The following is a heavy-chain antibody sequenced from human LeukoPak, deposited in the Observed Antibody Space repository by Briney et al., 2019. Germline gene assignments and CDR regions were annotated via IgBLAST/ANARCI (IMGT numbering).Heavy chain of an antibody. J-gene: IGHJ4*02. V-gene: IGHV4-61*02. CDR3: ARGSYDILTGYYTYYFDY. CDR2: IYTSGST. Sequence: SQTLSLTCTVSGGSISSGSYYWSWIRQPAGKGLEWIGRIYTSGSTNYNPSLKSRVTISVDTSKNQFSLKLSSVTAADTAVYYCARGSYDILTGYYTYYFDYWGQGTLVTVSS. CDR1: GGSISSGSYY. D-gene: IGHD3-9*01.